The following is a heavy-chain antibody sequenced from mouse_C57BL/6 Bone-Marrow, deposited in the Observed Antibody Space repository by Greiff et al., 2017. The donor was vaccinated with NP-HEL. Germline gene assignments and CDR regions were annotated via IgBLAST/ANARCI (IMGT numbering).Heavy chain of an antibody. V-gene: IGHV5-9-1*02. CDR1: GFTFSSYA. CDR3: TRDRWDGSSPFAY. J-gene: IGHJ3*01. Sequence: EVKLMESGEGLVKPGGSLKLSCAASGFTFSSYAMSWVRQTPEKRLEWVAYISSGGDYIYYADTVKGRFPISRDNARNTLYLQMSSLKSEDTAMYYCTRDRWDGSSPFAYWGQGTLVTVSA. CDR2: ISSGGDYI. D-gene: IGHD1-1*01.